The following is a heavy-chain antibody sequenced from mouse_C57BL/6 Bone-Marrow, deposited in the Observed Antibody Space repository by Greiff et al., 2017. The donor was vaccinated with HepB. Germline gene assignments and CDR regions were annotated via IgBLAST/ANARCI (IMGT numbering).Heavy chain of an antibody. CDR1: GFTFSSYG. D-gene: IGHD1-1*01. CDR2: ISSGGSYT. J-gene: IGHJ1*03. V-gene: IGHV5-6*01. Sequence: EVQLVESGGDLVKPGGSLKLSCAASGFTFSSYGMSWVRQTPDKRLEWVATISSGGSYTYYPDSVKGRFTISRDNAKNTLYLQMSSLKSEDTAMYYCARPPYYYGSSWYFDVWGTGTTVTVSS. CDR3: ARPPYYYGSSWYFDV.